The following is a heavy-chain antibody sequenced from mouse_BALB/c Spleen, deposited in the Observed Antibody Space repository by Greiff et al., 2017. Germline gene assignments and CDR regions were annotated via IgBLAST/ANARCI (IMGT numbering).Heavy chain of an antibody. CDR1: GFTFTDYY. Sequence: EVQLVESGGGLVQPGGSLRLSCATSGFTFTDYYMSWVRQPPGKALEWLGFIRNKANGYTTEYSASVKGRFTISRDNSQSILYLQMNTLRAEDSATYYCARENYDYDYAMDYWGQGTSVTVSS. V-gene: IGHV7-3*02. CDR3: ARENYDYDYAMDY. J-gene: IGHJ4*01. CDR2: IRNKANGYTT. D-gene: IGHD2-4*01.